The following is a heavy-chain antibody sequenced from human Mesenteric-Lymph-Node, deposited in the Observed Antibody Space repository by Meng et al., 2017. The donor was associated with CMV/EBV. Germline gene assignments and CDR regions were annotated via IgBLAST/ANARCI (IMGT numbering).Heavy chain of an antibody. J-gene: IGHJ3*02. CDR1: GFTFDDYG. V-gene: IGHV3-20*04. CDR2: INWNGGST. CDR3: TTRVDSDAFDI. Sequence: GGSLRLSCAASGFTFDDYGMSWVRQAPGKGLEWVSGINWNGGSTGYADSVKGRFTISRDNAKNSLYLQMNSLRGEDTGIYFCTTRVDSDAFDIWGQGTVVTVSS. D-gene: IGHD3-9*01.